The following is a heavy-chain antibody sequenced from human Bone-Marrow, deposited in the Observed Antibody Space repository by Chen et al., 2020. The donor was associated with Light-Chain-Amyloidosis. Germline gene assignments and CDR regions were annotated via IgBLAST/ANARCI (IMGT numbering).Heavy chain of an antibody. Sequence: EVQLEQSGPEVKKPGESLKISCKGSGYTFPNYWIGWVRQMPRKGLEWMGVIYPDESDARYRPSFEGQVTISADKSITTAYLQWRSLKASDTAMYYCARRRDGYNFDYWGQGTLVTVSS. J-gene: IGHJ4*02. V-gene: IGHV5-51*01. CDR3: ARRRDGYNFDY. CDR1: GYTFPNYW. D-gene: IGHD5-12*01. CDR2: IYPDESDA.